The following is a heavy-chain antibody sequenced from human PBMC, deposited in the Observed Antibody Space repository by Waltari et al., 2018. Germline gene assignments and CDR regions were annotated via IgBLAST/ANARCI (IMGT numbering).Heavy chain of an antibody. CDR1: GYTFIDYY. V-gene: IGHV1-2*06. D-gene: IGHD2-21*02. J-gene: IGHJ5*02. Sequence: QVQLVQSGAEVKKPGDSVKVSCKASGYTFIDYYIHWVRKAPGQGPEWVGRINPKNGGTKYAQKFQGRVTITRDTSINTAYMQLTSLTSDDTAIFYCAREVVRTTMVDPWGQGTLVTVSS. CDR2: INPKNGGT. CDR3: AREVVRTTMVDP.